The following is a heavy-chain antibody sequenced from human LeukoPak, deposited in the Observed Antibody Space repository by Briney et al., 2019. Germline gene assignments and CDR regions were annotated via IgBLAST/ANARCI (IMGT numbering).Heavy chain of an antibody. CDR2: IYSGGSI. V-gene: IGHV3-66*02. CDR3: ARDNIAVAGTDY. CDR1: GFSARSNY. J-gene: IGHJ4*02. Sequence: GGSLRLSCAASGFSARSNYMSWVRPAPGKGLEWVSVIYSGGSIYYADSVKGRFTISRDNSKNTLYLQMNSLRGEDTAVYYCARDNIAVAGTDYWGQGTLVTVSS. D-gene: IGHD6-19*01.